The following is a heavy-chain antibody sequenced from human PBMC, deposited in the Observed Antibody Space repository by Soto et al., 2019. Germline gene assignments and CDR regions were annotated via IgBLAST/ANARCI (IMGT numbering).Heavy chain of an antibody. J-gene: IGHJ4*02. D-gene: IGHD3-10*01. V-gene: IGHV4-59*08. CDR3: ARRGGGGFVDY. Sequence: QVQLQESGPGLVKPSETLSLTCTVSGGSISSYYWSWIRQPPGKGLEWIGYIYYSGSTNYNPSLKSRVTISVDTSKNQFSLKLSSVPAADTAVYYGARRGGGGFVDYWGQGTLVTVSS. CDR2: IYYSGST. CDR1: GGSISSYY.